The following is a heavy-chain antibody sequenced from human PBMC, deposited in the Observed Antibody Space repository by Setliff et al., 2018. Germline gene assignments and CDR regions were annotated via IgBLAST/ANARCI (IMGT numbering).Heavy chain of an antibody. Sequence: SETLSLTCAVSGGSISSSNWWSWVRQPPGKGLEWIGEIYHSGKAYYNPSLKSRVTMSVDASRNQFSLKLSSVTAADTAIYYCARDRSYYASGSFTKWFDYWGQGTLVT. J-gene: IGHJ4*02. V-gene: IGHV4-4*02. D-gene: IGHD3-10*01. CDR1: GGSISSSNW. CDR3: ARDRSYYASGSFTKWFDY. CDR2: IYHSGKA.